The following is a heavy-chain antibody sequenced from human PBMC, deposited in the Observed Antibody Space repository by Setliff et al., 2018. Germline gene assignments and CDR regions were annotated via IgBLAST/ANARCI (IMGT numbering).Heavy chain of an antibody. J-gene: IGHJ4*02. V-gene: IGHV3-11*04. Sequence: LRLSCAASGFTFSNYYMTWIRQAPGKGLEWISYIHDSGNPTYYADSVRGRFTISRDNARDSLYLQMNSLRAEDTAVYYCVRDTTSGWMLTNWGQGTLVTVSS. CDR2: IHDSGNPT. CDR1: GFTFSNYY. D-gene: IGHD6-25*01. CDR3: VRDTTSGWMLTN.